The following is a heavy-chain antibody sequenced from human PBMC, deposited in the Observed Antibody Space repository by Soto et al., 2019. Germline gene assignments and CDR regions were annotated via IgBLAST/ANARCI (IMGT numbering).Heavy chain of an antibody. CDR3: ARGILTGQSCFQH. J-gene: IGHJ1*01. Sequence: QVQLVQSGAEVKKPGSSVKVSCKASGGTFSSYTISWVRQAPGQGLEWMGRIIPILGIANYAQKFQGRVTITADKSTSTAYMELSSLRSEDTAVYYCARGILTGQSCFQHWGQGTLVTVSS. CDR2: IIPILGIA. D-gene: IGHD3-9*01. CDR1: GGTFSSYT. V-gene: IGHV1-69*02.